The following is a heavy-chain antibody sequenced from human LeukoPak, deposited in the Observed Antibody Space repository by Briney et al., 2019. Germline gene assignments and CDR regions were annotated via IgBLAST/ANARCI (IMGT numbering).Heavy chain of an antibody. D-gene: IGHD4-23*01. CDR1: GGSFSGYY. V-gene: IGHV4-34*01. Sequence: SETLSLTCAVHGGSFSGYYWSWIRTPPRKGLEWSGEMNHSGRTNYKPSLKRRVTISVDTSKNQFSLKLSSVTAADTAVYYCARVQYGGKSMDAFDIWGQGTMVTVSS. CDR2: MNHSGRT. CDR3: ARVQYGGKSMDAFDI. J-gene: IGHJ3*02.